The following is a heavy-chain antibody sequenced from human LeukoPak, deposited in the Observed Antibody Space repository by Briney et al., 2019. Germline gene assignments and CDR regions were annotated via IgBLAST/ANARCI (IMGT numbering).Heavy chain of an antibody. CDR2: IYTSGST. J-gene: IGHJ4*02. V-gene: IGHV4-4*07. D-gene: IGHD5-18*01. CDR3: AREADTAMVDY. CDR1: GGSISSYY. Sequence: SETLSLTCTVSGGSISSYYWSWIRQPAGKGLEWIGRIYTSGSTNYNPSLKSRITISVDKSKNQFSLKRSSVTAADTAVYYCAREADTAMVDYWGQGTLVTVSS.